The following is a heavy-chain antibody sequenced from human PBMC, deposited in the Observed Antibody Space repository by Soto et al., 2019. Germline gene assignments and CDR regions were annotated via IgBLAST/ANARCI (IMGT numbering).Heavy chain of an antibody. D-gene: IGHD6-19*01. CDR3: ARSGRGWYAGDY. CDR2: ISAYNGNT. Sequence: VRQAPGQGLEWMGWISAYNGNTNYAQKLQGRVTMTTDTSTSTAYMELRSLRSDDTAVYYCARSGRGWYAGDYWGQGTLVTVSS. V-gene: IGHV1-18*01. J-gene: IGHJ4*02.